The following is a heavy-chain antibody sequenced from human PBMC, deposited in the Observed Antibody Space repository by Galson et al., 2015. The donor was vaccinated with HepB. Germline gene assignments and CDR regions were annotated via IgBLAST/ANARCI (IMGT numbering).Heavy chain of an antibody. J-gene: IGHJ5*02. D-gene: IGHD4-17*01. CDR3: IRVDDFGDCS. V-gene: IGHV6-1*01. CDR2: TYYRSNWYN. Sequence: CAISGDSVSSNTAAWNWIRQSPSRGLEWLGRTYYRSNWYNAYAVSVKSRINISPDTSKNQLSLQLNSVTPEDTAVYYCIRVDDFGDCSWGQGTLVTVSS. CDR1: GDSVSSNTAA.